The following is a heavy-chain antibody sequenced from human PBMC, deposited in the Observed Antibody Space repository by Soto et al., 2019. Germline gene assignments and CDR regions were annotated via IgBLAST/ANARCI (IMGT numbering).Heavy chain of an antibody. CDR1: GGSISSSSYY. J-gene: IGHJ6*03. Sequence: SETLSLTCTVSGGSISSSSYYWGWIRQPPGKGLEWIGSIYYSGSTYYNPSLKSRVTISVDTSKDQFSLKLSSVTAADTAVYYCARLPTVTQKQHHYYYMDVWGKGTTVTVSS. V-gene: IGHV4-39*01. D-gene: IGHD4-4*01. CDR2: IYYSGST. CDR3: ARLPTVTQKQHHYYYMDV.